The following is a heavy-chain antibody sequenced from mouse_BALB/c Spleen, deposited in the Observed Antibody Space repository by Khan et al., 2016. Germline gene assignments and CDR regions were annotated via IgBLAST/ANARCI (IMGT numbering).Heavy chain of an antibody. J-gene: IGHJ3*01. CDR1: GYSITSDYA. Sequence: EVELVESGPGLVKPSQSLSLTCTVTGYSITSDYAWNWIRQFPGNKLEWMGYISYSGSTSYNPSLKSRISITRDTSKNQFFLQLNSVTTEDTSSYYSARSTTATRLFAYWGQGTLVTVSA. CDR3: ARSTTATRLFAY. D-gene: IGHD1-2*01. V-gene: IGHV3-2*02. CDR2: ISYSGST.